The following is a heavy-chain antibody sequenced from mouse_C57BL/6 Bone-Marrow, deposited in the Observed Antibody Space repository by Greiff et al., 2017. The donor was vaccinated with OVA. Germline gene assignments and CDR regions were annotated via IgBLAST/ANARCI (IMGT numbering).Heavy chain of an antibody. Sequence: EVMLVESGGDLVKPGGSLKLSCAASGFTFSSYGMSWVRQTPDKRLEWVATISSGGSYTYYPDSVKGRFTISRDNAKNTLYLQMSSLKSEATAMYYCARRVDGYYDYWGQGTTLTVSS. CDR1: GFTFSSYG. D-gene: IGHD2-3*01. J-gene: IGHJ2*01. CDR3: ARRVDGYYDY. CDR2: ISSGGSYT. V-gene: IGHV5-6*02.